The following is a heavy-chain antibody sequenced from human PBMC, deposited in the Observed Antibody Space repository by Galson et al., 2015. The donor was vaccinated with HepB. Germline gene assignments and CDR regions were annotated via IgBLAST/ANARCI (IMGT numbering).Heavy chain of an antibody. J-gene: IGHJ6*03. CDR1: GFTFSSYW. Sequence: SLRLSCAASGFTFSSYWMSWVRQAPGKGLEWVANIKQDGSEKYYVDSVKGRFTISRDNAKNSLYLQMNSLRAEDTAVYYCARDGPDGPSPGRQRYYYYMDVWGKGTTVTVSS. D-gene: IGHD4-17*01. CDR3: ARDGPDGPSPGRQRYYYYMDV. V-gene: IGHV3-7*03. CDR2: IKQDGSEK.